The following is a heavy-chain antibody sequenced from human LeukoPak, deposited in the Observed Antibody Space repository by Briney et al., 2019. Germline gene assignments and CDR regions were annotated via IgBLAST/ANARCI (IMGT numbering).Heavy chain of an antibody. CDR1: GFTFSSYW. V-gene: IGHV3-53*01. D-gene: IGHD2-2*02. Sequence: PGGSLRLSCAASGFTFSSYWMSWVRQAPGKGLEWVSVIYSGGSTYYADSVKGRFTISRDNSKNTLYLQMNSLRAEDTAVYYCAREVSHKSQLLYWKGGKNYYMDVWGKGTTVTVSS. CDR2: IYSGGST. J-gene: IGHJ6*03. CDR3: AREVSHKSQLLYWKGGKNYYMDV.